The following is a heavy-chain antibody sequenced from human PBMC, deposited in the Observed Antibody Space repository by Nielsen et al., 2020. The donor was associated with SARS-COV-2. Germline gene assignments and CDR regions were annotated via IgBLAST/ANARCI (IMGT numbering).Heavy chain of an antibody. D-gene: IGHD3-10*01. CDR3: ARVITDGNYYYYYGMDV. J-gene: IGHJ6*02. V-gene: IGHV3-11*01. Sequence: GESLKISCAASGFTFTDYYMSWIHQAPGKGLEWVSYISSSGSAIYYADSVKGRFTISRDNAKNSLYLQMNSLRADDTAVYYCARVITDGNYYYYYGMDVWGQGTTVTVSS. CDR2: ISSSGSAI. CDR1: GFTFTDYY.